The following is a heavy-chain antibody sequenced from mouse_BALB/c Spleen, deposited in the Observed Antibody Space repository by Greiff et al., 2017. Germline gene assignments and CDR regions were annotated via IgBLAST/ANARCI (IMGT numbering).Heavy chain of an antibody. CDR1: GFTFTDYY. J-gene: IGHJ4*01. Sequence: EVKLVESGGGLVQPGGSLRLSCATSGFTFTDYYMSWVRQPPGKALEWLGFIRNKANGYTTEYSASVKGRFTISRDNSQSILYLQMNTLRAEDSATYYCARHTMITTGGYAMDYWGQGTSVTVSS. CDR2: IRNKANGYTT. V-gene: IGHV7-3*02. D-gene: IGHD2-4*01. CDR3: ARHTMITTGGYAMDY.